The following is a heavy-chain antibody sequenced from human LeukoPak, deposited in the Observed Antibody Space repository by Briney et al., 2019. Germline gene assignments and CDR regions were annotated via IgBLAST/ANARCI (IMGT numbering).Heavy chain of an antibody. Sequence: GGSLRLSCAASGFTFSTYTMYWVRHPPGKRLEWVSVIYSGGSTYYADSVKGRFTISRDNSKNTLYLQMNSLRAEDTAVYYCARGLRYSTGWYYFDYWGQGTLVTVSS. CDR3: ARGLRYSTGWYYFDY. CDR1: GFTFSTYT. V-gene: IGHV3-53*01. J-gene: IGHJ4*02. D-gene: IGHD6-19*01. CDR2: IYSGGST.